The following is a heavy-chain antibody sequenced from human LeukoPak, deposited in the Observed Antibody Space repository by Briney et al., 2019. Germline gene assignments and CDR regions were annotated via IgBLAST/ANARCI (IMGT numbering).Heavy chain of an antibody. J-gene: IGHJ4*02. D-gene: IGHD2-15*01. V-gene: IGHV3-23*01. CDR2: ICGRGGNT. Sequence: GGSLRLSCAASGFTLTSYAMSWVRQAPGKGLQWVSLICGRGGNTYYADSVKGRFTISRGNSKNTLSLQMNSLRAEDTAVYYCAKGSGDSCFSPLDSWGQGTLVTVSS. CDR1: GFTLTSYA. CDR3: AKGSGDSCFSPLDS.